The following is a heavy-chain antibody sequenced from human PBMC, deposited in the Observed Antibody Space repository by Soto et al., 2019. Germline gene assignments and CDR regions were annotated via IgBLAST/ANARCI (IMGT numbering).Heavy chain of an antibody. J-gene: IGHJ4*02. CDR3: ASGWFGELVYQFAY. Sequence: QVQLVQSGAEVKKPGASVKVSCKPSGYTFTSYGITWVRQAPGQGLEWMGWISAYNGNTNYAQKFQGRVTMTTDTATSTAYMELRSLGSDDTAVYYCASGWFGELVYQFAYWGQGTLVTVSS. CDR2: ISAYNGNT. V-gene: IGHV1-18*01. CDR1: GYTFTSYG. D-gene: IGHD3-10*01.